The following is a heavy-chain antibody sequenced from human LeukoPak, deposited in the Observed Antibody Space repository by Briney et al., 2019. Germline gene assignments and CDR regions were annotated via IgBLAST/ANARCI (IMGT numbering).Heavy chain of an antibody. CDR3: AKDCVTGGGDCAPYDY. V-gene: IGHV3-23*01. Sequence: GGSLRLSCAVSGLTFSRYAMSWVRQAPGKGLEWVSAISGSGGSTYYADSVKGRFTISRDNSKNTLYLQMNSLRAEDTAVYYCAKDCVTGGGDCAPYDYWGQGTLVTVSS. D-gene: IGHD2-21*02. CDR2: ISGSGGST. J-gene: IGHJ4*02. CDR1: GLTFSRYA.